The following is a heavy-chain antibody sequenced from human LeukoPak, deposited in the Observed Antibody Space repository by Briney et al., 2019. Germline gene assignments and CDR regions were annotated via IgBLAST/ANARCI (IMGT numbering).Heavy chain of an antibody. CDR2: ISYDGSNK. CDR3: AKGRGMLWGSYQFLYFDY. D-gene: IGHD3-16*02. CDR1: GFTFSSYG. J-gene: IGHJ4*02. Sequence: GGSLRLSCAASGFTFSSYGMHWVRQAPGKGLEWVAVISYDGSNKYYADSVKGRFTISRDNSKNTLYLQMNSLRAEDTAVYYCAKGRGMLWGSYQFLYFDYWGQGTLVTVSS. V-gene: IGHV3-30*18.